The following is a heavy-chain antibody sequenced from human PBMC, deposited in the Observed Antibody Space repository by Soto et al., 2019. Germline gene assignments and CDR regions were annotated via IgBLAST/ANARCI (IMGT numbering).Heavy chain of an antibody. D-gene: IGHD2-8*01. CDR2: VSANNGHT. Sequence: ASVKVSCKASGFTFSNYGLNWVRQAPGQGLEWMGWVSANNGHTNYAQNLQGRVSMTTDTSTSTAYMELRGLTFDDTAVYYCARDIESVTAKHFFYYYTMDVWGQGTTVTVSS. CDR1: GFTFSNYG. CDR3: ARDIESVTAKHFFYYYTMDV. J-gene: IGHJ6*02. V-gene: IGHV1-18*01.